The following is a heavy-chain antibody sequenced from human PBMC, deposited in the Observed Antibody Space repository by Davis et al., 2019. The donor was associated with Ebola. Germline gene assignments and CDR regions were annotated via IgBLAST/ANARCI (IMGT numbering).Heavy chain of an antibody. D-gene: IGHD3-3*01. J-gene: IGHJ4*02. V-gene: IGHV4-39*01. Sequence: PSETLSLTCTVSGGSISSSSYYWGWIRQPPGKGLEWIGSIYYSGSTYYNPSLKSRVTISVDTSKNQFSLKLSSVTAADTAVYYCARSRGIFGSGGVDYWGQGTLVTVSS. CDR3: ARSRGIFGSGGVDY. CDR1: GGSISSSSYY. CDR2: IYYSGST.